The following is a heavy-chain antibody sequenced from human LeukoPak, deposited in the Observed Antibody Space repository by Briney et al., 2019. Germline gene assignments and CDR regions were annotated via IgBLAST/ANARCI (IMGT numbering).Heavy chain of an antibody. J-gene: IGHJ4*02. Sequence: PGGSLRLSCAASGFTFSSYSMNWVRQAPGKGLEWVSSISSSSSYIYYADSVKGRFTISRDNSKNTLYLQMNSLRAEDTAVYYCAKMDSSGWFLRYWGQGTLVTVSS. D-gene: IGHD6-19*01. V-gene: IGHV3-21*04. CDR2: ISSSSSYI. CDR3: AKMDSSGWFLRY. CDR1: GFTFSSYS.